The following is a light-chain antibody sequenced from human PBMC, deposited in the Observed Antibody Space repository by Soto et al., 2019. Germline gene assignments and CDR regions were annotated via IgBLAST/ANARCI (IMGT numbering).Light chain of an antibody. CDR2: ETS. J-gene: IGKJ4*01. CDR1: QTVGSH. CDR3: QQRSNWLT. Sequence: EVVLTQSPTTLSLSPGERATLSCRASQTVGSHLGWYQQKPGQAPRLLIYETSKRATGIPARFSGSGSGTDFTLTISSLEPEDFAIYYCQQRSNWLTFGGGTKVEIK. V-gene: IGKV3-11*01.